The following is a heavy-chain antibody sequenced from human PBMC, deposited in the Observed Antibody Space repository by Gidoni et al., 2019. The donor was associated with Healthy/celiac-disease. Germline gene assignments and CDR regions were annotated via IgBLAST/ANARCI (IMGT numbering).Heavy chain of an antibody. CDR1: GYTFTSYG. Sequence: QVQLVQSGAEVKKPGASVKVSCTASGYTFTSYGISWVRQAPGQGLEWMGWISAYNGNTNDAQKLQGRVTMTTDTSTSTAYMELRSLRSDDTAVYYCARDAYYYDSSGYQNWFDPWGQGTLVTVSS. V-gene: IGHV1-18*04. CDR3: ARDAYYYDSSGYQNWFDP. D-gene: IGHD3-22*01. CDR2: ISAYNGNT. J-gene: IGHJ5*02.